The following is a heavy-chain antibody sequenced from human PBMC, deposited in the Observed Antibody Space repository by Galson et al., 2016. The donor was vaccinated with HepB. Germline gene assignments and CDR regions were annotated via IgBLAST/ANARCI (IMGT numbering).Heavy chain of an antibody. Sequence: TLSLTCTVSGGSISSTAYYWSWIRQHPGKGLEWIGYIYYSGSTYYNPSLKSRVTISLDTSKNQFSLNLSSVTAADAAMYYCARAPSYSHNSGPAPTLDYWGQGTVVTVSS. CDR3: ARAPSYSHNSGPAPTLDY. CDR2: IYYSGST. V-gene: IGHV4-31*03. D-gene: IGHD3-22*01. J-gene: IGHJ4*02. CDR1: GGSISSTAYY.